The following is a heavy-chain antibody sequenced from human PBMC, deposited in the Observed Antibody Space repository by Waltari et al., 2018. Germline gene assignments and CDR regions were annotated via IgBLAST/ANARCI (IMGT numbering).Heavy chain of an antibody. CDR2: IHGSGRS. V-gene: IGHV4-4*02. CDR1: GASISGSYW. J-gene: IGHJ4*02. D-gene: IGHD2-15*01. CDR3: ARDRGRGLYLDS. Sequence: QVQLQESGPGLVKPSGTLSVTCAVSGASISGSYWWSWVRQPPGKGLEWIGQIHGSGRSNYNPSLESRVTVSIDTSNNHFSLKVTSATAADTAVYYCARDRGRGLYLDSWGQGTLVTVSP.